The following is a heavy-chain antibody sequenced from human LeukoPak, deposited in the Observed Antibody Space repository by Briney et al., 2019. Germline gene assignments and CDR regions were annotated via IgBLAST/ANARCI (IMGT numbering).Heavy chain of an antibody. J-gene: IGHJ4*02. Sequence: PSQTLSLTCTVSGGSISSGGYYWSWIRQHPGKGLEWIGYIYYSGSTYYNPSLKSRVTISVDTSKNQFSLKLSSATAADTAVYYCARVGTGSVDTAMVTTRKYYFDYWGQGTLVTVSS. V-gene: IGHV4-31*03. CDR1: GGSISSGGYY. D-gene: IGHD5-18*01. CDR2: IYYSGST. CDR3: ARVGTGSVDTAMVTTRKYYFDY.